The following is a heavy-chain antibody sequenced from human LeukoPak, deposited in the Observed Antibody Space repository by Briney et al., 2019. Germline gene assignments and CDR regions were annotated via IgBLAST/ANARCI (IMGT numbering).Heavy chain of an antibody. D-gene: IGHD3-3*01. CDR1: RGSFSGYY. CDR2: INHSGST. V-gene: IGHV4-34*01. CDR3: ARGTTDFWSGYYTALNWFDP. J-gene: IGHJ5*02. Sequence: SETLSLTCAVYRGSFSGYYWSWIRQPPGKGLEWIGEINHSGSTNYNPSLKSRLTISEDTSKNLFSLKLSSVTAADTAVYYCARGTTDFWSGYYTALNWFDPWGQGTLVTVSS.